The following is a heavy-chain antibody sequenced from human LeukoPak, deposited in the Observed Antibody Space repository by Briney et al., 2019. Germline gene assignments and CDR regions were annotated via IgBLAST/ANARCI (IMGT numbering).Heavy chain of an antibody. J-gene: IGHJ1*01. CDR3: ARVDSGSACAS. D-gene: IGHD6-19*01. CDR1: GFTMSSYS. Sequence: GGPLSLSCAASGFTMSSYSKHWVRQAPGKGLGFVSAISRNGSNTYYANSVKCRFTISRDISKNTLYLQMGSLRPEDMAVYYCARVDSGSACASWGQGILVTVSS. V-gene: IGHV3-64*01. CDR2: ISRNGSNT.